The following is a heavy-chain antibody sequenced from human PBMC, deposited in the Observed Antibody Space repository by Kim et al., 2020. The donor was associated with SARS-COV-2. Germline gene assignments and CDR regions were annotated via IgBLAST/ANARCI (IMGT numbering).Heavy chain of an antibody. CDR3: ARGDTPYTDRFQH. J-gene: IGHJ1*01. CDR2: LYTGGNT. D-gene: IGHD1-1*01. V-gene: IGHV3-53*01. Sequence: GGSLRLSCAASGFTVSSNYMTWVRQAPGKGLEWVSVLYTGGNTYYADSVKGRFTLSRDNSKNTLYLQMNSLRAADTAVYYCARGDTPYTDRFQHCGQGTL. CDR1: GFTVSSNY.